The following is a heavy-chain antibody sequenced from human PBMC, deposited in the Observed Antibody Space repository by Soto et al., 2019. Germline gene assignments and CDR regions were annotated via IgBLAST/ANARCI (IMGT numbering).Heavy chain of an antibody. J-gene: IGHJ6*04. Sequence: SETLSLTCTVSGGSXSSYYWSWIRQPPGKGLEWIGYIYYSGSTNYNPSLKSRVTISVDTSKNQFSLKLSSVTAADTAVYYCARLRLLWFGEDVWGKGTTVTVSS. CDR3: ARLRLLWFGEDV. CDR1: GGSXSSYY. CDR2: IYYSGST. V-gene: IGHV4-59*08. D-gene: IGHD3-10*01.